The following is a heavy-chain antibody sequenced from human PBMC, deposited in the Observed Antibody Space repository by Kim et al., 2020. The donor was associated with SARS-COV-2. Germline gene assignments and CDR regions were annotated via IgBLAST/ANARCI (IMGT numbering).Heavy chain of an antibody. CDR2: ISSTGSFV. D-gene: IGHD3-22*01. CDR3: ARDRFDSTGYYASYFFYYGMDV. Sequence: FTSYSRNWVRQAPGKGLEWVSCISSTGSFVNYADSVKGRFTISRDNAKKSLFLQMNSLTVEDTALYYCARDRFDSTGYYASYFFYYGMDV. V-gene: IGHV3-21*01. CDR1: FTSYS. J-gene: IGHJ6*01.